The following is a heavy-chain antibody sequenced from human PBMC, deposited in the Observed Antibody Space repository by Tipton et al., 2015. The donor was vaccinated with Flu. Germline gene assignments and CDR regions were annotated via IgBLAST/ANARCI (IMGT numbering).Heavy chain of an antibody. V-gene: IGHV4-38-2*01. D-gene: IGHD3-10*02. Sequence: TLSLTCSDSGDSIASPYYWAWIRQPPGKGLEWIGNVHQTGSTYYNPSLTSRVTIAVDRPRNRFSLRLTSVTAADTAVYYCARHTGDSVRGVIDYWGQGTLVTVSS. CDR1: GDSIASPYY. J-gene: IGHJ4*02. CDR3: ARHTGDSVRGVIDY. CDR2: VHQTGST.